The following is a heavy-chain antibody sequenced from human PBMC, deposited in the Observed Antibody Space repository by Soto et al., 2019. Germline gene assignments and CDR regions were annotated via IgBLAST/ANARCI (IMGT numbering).Heavy chain of an antibody. J-gene: IGHJ4*02. V-gene: IGHV1-58*01. D-gene: IGHD3-22*01. Sequence: ASVKVSCKASGFTFTSSAAQWVRQARGQRLEWIGWIVVGSGNTNYAQKFQERVTITRDMSTSTAYMELSSLRSEDTAVYYCAAAYYDSSGYHDYWGQGTLVTVSS. CDR1: GFTFTSSA. CDR3: AAAYYDSSGYHDY. CDR2: IVVGSGNT.